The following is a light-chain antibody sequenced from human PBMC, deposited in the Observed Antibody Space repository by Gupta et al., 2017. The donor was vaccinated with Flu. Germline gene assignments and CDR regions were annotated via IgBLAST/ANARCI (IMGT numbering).Light chain of an antibody. CDR1: QSISTY. V-gene: IGKV1-39*01. J-gene: IGKJ2*01. Sequence: DIQMTQSPSSLSASVGDRVTITYRASQSISTYLNWYQQKPGKAPKLLIDAASSLQSGVPSRFSGSASGTDFTLTITTVEPEDFATYYCQQSFVTPYTFGQGTNL. CDR2: AAS. CDR3: QQSFVTPYT.